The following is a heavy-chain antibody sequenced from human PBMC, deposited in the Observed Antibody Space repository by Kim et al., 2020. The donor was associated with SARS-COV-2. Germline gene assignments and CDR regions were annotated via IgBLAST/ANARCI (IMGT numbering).Heavy chain of an antibody. CDR3: ARDPHSSGWFYLDY. D-gene: IGHD6-19*01. Sequence: YANSVKGRFTISGDKAKNSLYLQMNSLRDEGTAVYYCARDPHSSGWFYLDYWGQGTLVTVSS. J-gene: IGHJ4*02. V-gene: IGHV3-48*02.